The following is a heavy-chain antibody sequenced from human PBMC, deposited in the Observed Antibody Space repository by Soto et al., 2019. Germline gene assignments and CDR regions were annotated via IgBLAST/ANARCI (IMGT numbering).Heavy chain of an antibody. D-gene: IGHD1-26*01. CDR2: ISAYNGNT. CDR1: GYTFTSYG. Sequence: ASVKVSCKASGYTFTSYGISWVRQAPGQGLEWMGWISAYNGNTNYAQKLQGRVTMTTDTSTSTAYMELRSLRSDDTAVYDCAREVPDSGSYGGRDAFDIWGQGTMVTVSS. V-gene: IGHV1-18*01. CDR3: AREVPDSGSYGGRDAFDI. J-gene: IGHJ3*02.